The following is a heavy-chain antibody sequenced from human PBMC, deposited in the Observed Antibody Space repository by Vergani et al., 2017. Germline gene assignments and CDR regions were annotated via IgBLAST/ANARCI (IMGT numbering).Heavy chain of an antibody. CDR2: ISSSSSTI. Sequence: EVQLVESGGGLVQPGGSLRLSCAASGFTFSSYSMNWVRQAPGKGLEWVSYISSSSSTIYYADSVKGRFTISRDNAKNSLCLQMNSLRAEDTAVYYCAREDSSSWGGMDVWGQGTTVTVSS. CDR1: GFTFSSYS. D-gene: IGHD6-13*01. J-gene: IGHJ6*02. V-gene: IGHV3-48*04. CDR3: AREDSSSWGGMDV.